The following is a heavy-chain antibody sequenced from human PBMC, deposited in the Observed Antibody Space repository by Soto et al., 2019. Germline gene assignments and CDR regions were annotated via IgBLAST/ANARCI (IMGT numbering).Heavy chain of an antibody. V-gene: IGHV1-46*03. CDR1: GYIFTNFY. D-gene: IGHD6-6*01. J-gene: IGHJ4*02. CDR3: TRGLATGDY. Sequence: QVQLVQPGAEVKKPGASVKVSCKASGYIFTNFYIHWVRQAPGQGLEWIGIINPNGGSTNYAQNSQGRVTITRDTSTSTVYMDLSSLTSEDTAVYYCTRGLATGDYWGQGTLITVSS. CDR2: INPNGGST.